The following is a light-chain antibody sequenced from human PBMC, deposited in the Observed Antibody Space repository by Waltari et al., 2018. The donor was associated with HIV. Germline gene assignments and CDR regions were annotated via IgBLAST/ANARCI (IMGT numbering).Light chain of an antibody. V-gene: IGLV3-25*03. CDR1: ALPNNY. J-gene: IGLJ2*01. Sequence: SYEVTQPPSVSVSPGQTARNPCSRDALPNNYAYWYQQKPGQAPVLVMYKDRERPSGIPGRFSGSSSGTTVTLTISGVQAEDEADYYCQSADNSGTFVIFGGGTKLTVL. CDR3: QSADNSGTFVI. CDR2: KDR.